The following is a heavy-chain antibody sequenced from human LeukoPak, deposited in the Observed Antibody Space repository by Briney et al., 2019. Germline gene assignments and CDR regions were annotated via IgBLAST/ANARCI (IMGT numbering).Heavy chain of an antibody. V-gene: IGHV4-34*01. J-gene: IGHJ6*02. D-gene: IGHD6-13*01. Sequence: SETLSLTCGVYGESFSGYYWSWIRQPPGKGLEWIGEINHSGSTNYNPSLRSRVTIAVDTSKNQISLKLSSVTAADTAVYYCARGRSSWSHYYYGMDVWGQGTTVTVSS. CDR1: GESFSGYY. CDR2: INHSGST. CDR3: ARGRSSWSHYYYGMDV.